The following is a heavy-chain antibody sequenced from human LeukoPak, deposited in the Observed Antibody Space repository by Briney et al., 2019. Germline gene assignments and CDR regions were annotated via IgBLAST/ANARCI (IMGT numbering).Heavy chain of an antibody. J-gene: IGHJ5*02. D-gene: IGHD3-22*01. V-gene: IGHV4-34*01. CDR3: ARGGNYYDSSGYNWFDP. Sequence: SETLSLTCAVYGGSFSGYYWSWIRQPPGKGLEWIGEINHSGSTNYNPSLKSRVTMSVDTSKNQFSLKLSSVIAADTAVYYCARGGNYYDSSGYNWFDPWGQGTLVTVSS. CDR1: GGSFSGYY. CDR2: INHSGST.